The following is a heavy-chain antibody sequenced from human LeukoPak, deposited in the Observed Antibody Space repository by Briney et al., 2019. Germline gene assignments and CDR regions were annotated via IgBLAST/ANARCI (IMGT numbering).Heavy chain of an antibody. CDR3: ARGLASGYPPIPFDY. D-gene: IGHD3-3*01. J-gene: IGHJ4*02. CDR2: IIDTGST. CDR1: GESFSGYH. V-gene: IGHV4-34*12. Sequence: SETLSLTCVVYGESFSGYHWTWIRQPPGKGLEWIGEIIDTGSTKYNSSLKSRVTISVDTSKNEFSLNLTSVTAADTAIYYCARGLASGYPPIPFDYWGQGTLVTVSS.